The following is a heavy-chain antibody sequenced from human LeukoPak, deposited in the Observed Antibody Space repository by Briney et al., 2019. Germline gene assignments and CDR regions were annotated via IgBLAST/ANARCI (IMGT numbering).Heavy chain of an antibody. V-gene: IGHV3-30-3*01. J-gene: IGHJ4*02. CDR1: GFTFSSYA. CDR3: ARDSHYYYGSGSYYVH. Sequence: GGSLRLSCAASGFTFSSYAMHWVRQAPGKGLEWVAVISYDGSNKYYADSVKGRFTISRDNSKNTLYLQMNSLRAEDTAVYYRARDSHYYYGSGSYYVHWGQGTLVTVSS. D-gene: IGHD3-10*01. CDR2: ISYDGSNK.